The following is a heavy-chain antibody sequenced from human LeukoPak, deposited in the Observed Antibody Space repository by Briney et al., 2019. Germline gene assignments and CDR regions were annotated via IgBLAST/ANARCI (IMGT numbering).Heavy chain of an antibody. D-gene: IGHD1-26*01. V-gene: IGHV3-7*01. CDR2: IKQDGSEK. J-gene: IGHJ4*02. CDR3: ARDRGSGSFDY. Sequence: GGSLRLSCAASGFTFSSYWMSWVRQAPGKGLEWVANIKQDGSEKYYVDSVKGRFTISRDNAKNSLYLQMNSQRAEDTAVYYCARDRGSGSFDYWGQGTLVTVSS. CDR1: GFTFSSYW.